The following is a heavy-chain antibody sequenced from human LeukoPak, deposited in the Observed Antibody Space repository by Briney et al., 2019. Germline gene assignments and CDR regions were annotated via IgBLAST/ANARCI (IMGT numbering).Heavy chain of an antibody. Sequence: GGSLRLSCAASKFIFSDYGMHWVRQAPGKGLEWVAFIWYDGSDEYYADSVRGRFTISRDNSKNTLYLQMKSLTTEDTAVYYCAKGHYFDSIGQYSYAEFWGQGAQVTVSS. CDR1: KFIFSDYG. D-gene: IGHD3-22*01. CDR3: AKGHYFDSIGQYSYAEF. CDR2: IWYDGSDE. V-gene: IGHV3-30*02. J-gene: IGHJ4*02.